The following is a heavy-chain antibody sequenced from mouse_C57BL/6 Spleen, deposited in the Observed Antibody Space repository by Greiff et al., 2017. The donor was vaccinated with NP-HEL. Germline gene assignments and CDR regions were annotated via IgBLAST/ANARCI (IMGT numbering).Heavy chain of an antibody. CDR2: ISSGGSYT. CDR3: ASYGYDVWFAY. J-gene: IGHJ3*01. Sequence: DVMLVESGGDLVKPGGSLKLSCAASGFTFSSYGMSWVRQTPDKRLEWVATISSGGSYTYYPDSVKGRFTISRDNAKNTLYLQMSSLKSEDTAMYYCASYGYDVWFAYWGQGTLVTVSA. D-gene: IGHD2-2*01. V-gene: IGHV5-6*02. CDR1: GFTFSSYG.